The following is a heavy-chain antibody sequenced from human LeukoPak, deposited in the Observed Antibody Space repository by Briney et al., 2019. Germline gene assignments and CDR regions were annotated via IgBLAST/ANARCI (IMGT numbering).Heavy chain of an antibody. Sequence: GGSLRLSCAASGFTFSDYSMNWVRQAPGKGLEWVSYISSSSSTVYYVDSVKGRFTISRDNAKSSLYLQMDSLRAEDTAVYYCARDDGWLQLYHWGQGALVTVSS. CDR3: ARDDGWLQLYH. J-gene: IGHJ5*02. V-gene: IGHV3-48*04. D-gene: IGHD5-24*01. CDR1: GFTFSDYS. CDR2: ISSSSSTV.